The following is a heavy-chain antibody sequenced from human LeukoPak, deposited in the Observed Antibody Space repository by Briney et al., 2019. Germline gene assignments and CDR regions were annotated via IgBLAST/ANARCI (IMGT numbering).Heavy chain of an antibody. CDR2: ISGSGGST. CDR1: GVTFSSYG. V-gene: IGHV3-23*01. Sequence: GGSLRHSCAASGVTFSSYGKSWVRQAPGKGLEWVSAISGSGGSTYYADSVKGRFTISRDNSKNTLYLQMNSLRAEDTAVYYCATNAYGSGSYYIPYYWGQGTLVTVSS. J-gene: IGHJ4*02. D-gene: IGHD3-10*01. CDR3: ATNAYGSGSYYIPYY.